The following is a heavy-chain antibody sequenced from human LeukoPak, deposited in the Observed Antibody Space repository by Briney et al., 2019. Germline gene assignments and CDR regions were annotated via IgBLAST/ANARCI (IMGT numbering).Heavy chain of an antibody. V-gene: IGHV3-48*01. CDR1: GFTFSSHS. CDR2: ITTSNSTI. D-gene: IGHD3-22*01. Sequence: GGSLRLSCAASGFTFSSHSMNWVRQAPGKGLDWVSYITTSNSTIYYADSVKGRFTISRDNAKNSLYLRMNSLRAEDTAVYYCARVQPTYYYDSSGLQSTATLFDYWGQGTLVTVSS. CDR3: ARVQPTYYYDSSGLQSTATLFDY. J-gene: IGHJ4*02.